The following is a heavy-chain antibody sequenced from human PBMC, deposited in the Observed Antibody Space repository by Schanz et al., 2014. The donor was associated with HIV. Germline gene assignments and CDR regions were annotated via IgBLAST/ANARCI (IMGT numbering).Heavy chain of an antibody. CDR1: GFTFSSHW. V-gene: IGHV3-74*02. D-gene: IGHD3-22*01. CDR3: AKPEYDSRGNSQSHFDY. J-gene: IGHJ4*02. Sequence: EVQLLESGGGLVQPGGSLRLSCAASGFTFSSHWMHWVRQAPGKGLVWVSRINSNEGTTDYADSVNGRFTISRDNSKNTLYLQMTTLRIDDTAVYYCAKPEYDSRGNSQSHFDYWGQGTLVTVSS. CDR2: INSNEGTT.